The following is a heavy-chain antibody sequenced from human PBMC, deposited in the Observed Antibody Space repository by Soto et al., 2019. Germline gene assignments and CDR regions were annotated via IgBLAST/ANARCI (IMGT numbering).Heavy chain of an antibody. CDR3: AKAQYYYGSGNFGADY. V-gene: IGHV3-30*18. CDR1: GFSFSSYG. CDR2: ISYDGSNK. Sequence: QVQLVESGGGVVQPGRSLRLSCTATGFSFSSYGMHWVRQAPGKGLEWVAVISYDGSNKYYADSVKGRFTISRDNSKNTLYLQMNSLRAEDTAVYYCAKAQYYYGSGNFGADYWGQGTLVTASS. D-gene: IGHD3-10*01. J-gene: IGHJ4*02.